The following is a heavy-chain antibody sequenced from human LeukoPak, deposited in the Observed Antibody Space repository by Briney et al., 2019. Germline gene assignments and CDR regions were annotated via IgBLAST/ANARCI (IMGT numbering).Heavy chain of an antibody. Sequence: GGSLRLSCSASGFTLSSYWMHWVRQAPGKGLVWVSRINTDGSSTNYADSVKGRFTISRDNSKSTLYLQINSLRAEDTAVYYCAKSGYNRFDYWGQGTLVTVSS. CDR3: AKSGYNRFDY. V-gene: IGHV3-74*01. D-gene: IGHD5-24*01. J-gene: IGHJ4*02. CDR2: INTDGSST. CDR1: GFTLSSYW.